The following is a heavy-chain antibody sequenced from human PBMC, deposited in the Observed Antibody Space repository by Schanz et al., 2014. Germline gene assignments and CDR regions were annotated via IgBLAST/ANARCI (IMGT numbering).Heavy chain of an antibody. CDR3: ARPRCDYGEVDY. Sequence: PGGSLRLSCAASGFTFRDYYMSWIRQAPGKGLEWVSALSGSGGSTYYADSVKGRFTISRDRFQNTLYLRMSSLRAEDTAVYYCARPRCDYGEVDYWGQGTLVTVSS. CDR1: GFTFRDYY. V-gene: IGHV3-23*01. D-gene: IGHD4-17*01. CDR2: LSGSGGST. J-gene: IGHJ4*02.